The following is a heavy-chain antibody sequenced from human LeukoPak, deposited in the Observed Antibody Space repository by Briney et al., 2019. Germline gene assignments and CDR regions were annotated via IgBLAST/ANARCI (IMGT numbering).Heavy chain of an antibody. V-gene: IGHV3-43D*03. Sequence: GGSLRLSCAASGFTFDDYTMHWVRQAPGKGLEWVSLTSWDDGRTYYADSVKGRFTISRDNSKNSPYLQMNSLRAEDTALYYCTKDRDYGDYGGIDYWGQGTLVTVSS. J-gene: IGHJ4*02. CDR2: TSWDDGRT. CDR3: TKDRDYGDYGGIDY. D-gene: IGHD4-17*01. CDR1: GFTFDDYT.